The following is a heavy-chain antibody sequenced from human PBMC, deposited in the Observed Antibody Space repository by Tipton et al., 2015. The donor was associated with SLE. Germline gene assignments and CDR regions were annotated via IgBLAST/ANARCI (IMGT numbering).Heavy chain of an antibody. CDR2: ITFSGGAT. CDR1: GFSFDNYA. CDR3: ATVPGWYNFDY. J-gene: IGHJ4*02. D-gene: IGHD6-19*01. Sequence: SLRLSCAASGFSFDNYAMSWVRQSPGKGLEWVSTITFSGGATYYADSVKGRFTVSRDNSKHTLYLQMNGLKTEDTATYYCATVPGWYNFDYWGQGTLVTVSS. V-gene: IGHV3-23*01.